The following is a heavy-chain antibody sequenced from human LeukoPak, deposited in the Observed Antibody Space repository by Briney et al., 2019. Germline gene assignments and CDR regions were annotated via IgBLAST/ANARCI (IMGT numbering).Heavy chain of an antibody. CDR3: AVDEDYFDY. V-gene: IGHV3-66*01. Sequence: GGSLRLSCAASGFTFSSYSMTWVRQAPVKGLEWVSVIYSGGSTHYADSVTGRFTISRDNSKNTLYLQMNSLRAEDTAMYYCAVDEDYFDYWGQGTLVTVSS. J-gene: IGHJ4*02. CDR1: GFTFSSYS. CDR2: IYSGGST.